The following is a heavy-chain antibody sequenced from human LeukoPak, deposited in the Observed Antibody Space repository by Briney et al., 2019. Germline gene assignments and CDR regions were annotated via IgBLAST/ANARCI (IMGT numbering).Heavy chain of an antibody. CDR3: VRGKGYYDSSGQNFDY. V-gene: IGHV1-8*01. J-gene: IGHJ4*02. CDR2: MNPNSGNT. Sequence: ASVKVSCKASGYTFTSYDINWVRQATGQGLEWMGWMNPNSGNTGYAQKFQGRVTMTRNTSISTAYMELSSLRSEDTAVYYCVRGKGYYDSSGQNFDYWGQGTLVTVSS. CDR1: GYTFTSYD. D-gene: IGHD3-22*01.